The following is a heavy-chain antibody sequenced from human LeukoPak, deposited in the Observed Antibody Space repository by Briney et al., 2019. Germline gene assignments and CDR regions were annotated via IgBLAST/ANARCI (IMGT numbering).Heavy chain of an antibody. Sequence: GGSLSLSCAGSGFTFSSYSMNWVRQAPGKGLEWVGFIRSKAYGGTTEYAASVKGRFTISRDDSKSIAYLQMNSLKTEDTAVYYCTRDGGSYKHWGQGTLVTVSS. D-gene: IGHD1-26*01. V-gene: IGHV3-49*04. CDR3: TRDGGSYKH. CDR1: GFTFSSYS. J-gene: IGHJ1*01. CDR2: IRSKAYGGTT.